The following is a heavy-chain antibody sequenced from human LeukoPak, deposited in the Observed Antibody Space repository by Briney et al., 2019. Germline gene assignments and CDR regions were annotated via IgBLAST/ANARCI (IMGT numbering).Heavy chain of an antibody. D-gene: IGHD2-15*01. Sequence: GASVKVSCKASGYTFTGYYMHWVRQAPGQGLEWMGWINPNSGCTNYAQKFQGRVTMTRDTSISTAYMELRRLRSDDTALYYCARGCSGGSCYSGGAFDIWGQGKMVTVSS. CDR1: GYTFTGYY. V-gene: IGHV1-2*02. CDR2: INPNSGCT. CDR3: ARGCSGGSCYSGGAFDI. J-gene: IGHJ3*02.